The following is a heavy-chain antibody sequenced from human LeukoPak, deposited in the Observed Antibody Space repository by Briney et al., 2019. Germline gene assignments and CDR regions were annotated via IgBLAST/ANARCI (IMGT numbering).Heavy chain of an antibody. CDR3: ARVRYDSSGYSPYFDY. CDR2: IYYSGST. Sequence: SETLSLTCTVSGGSISSYYWSWIRQPPGKGLEWIGYIYYSGSTNYNPSLKSRVTISVDTSKNQFSLKLSSVTAADTAVYYCARVRYDSSGYSPYFDYWGQGTLVTVSS. CDR1: GGSISSYY. D-gene: IGHD3-22*01. J-gene: IGHJ4*02. V-gene: IGHV4-59*01.